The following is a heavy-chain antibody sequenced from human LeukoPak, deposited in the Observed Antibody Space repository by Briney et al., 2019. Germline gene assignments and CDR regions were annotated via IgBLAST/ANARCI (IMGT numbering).Heavy chain of an antibody. D-gene: IGHD4-11*01. CDR3: AKDSGSMTTTIFDY. J-gene: IGHJ4*02. CDR2: ISWNSGSI. Sequence: PGGSLRLSCTASGFTFDDYAMHWVRQAPGKGLEWVSGISWNSGSIGYADSVKGRLTISRDNAKNSLYLQMNSLRAEDTALYYCAKDSGSMTTTIFDYWGQGTLVTVSS. V-gene: IGHV3-9*01. CDR1: GFTFDDYA.